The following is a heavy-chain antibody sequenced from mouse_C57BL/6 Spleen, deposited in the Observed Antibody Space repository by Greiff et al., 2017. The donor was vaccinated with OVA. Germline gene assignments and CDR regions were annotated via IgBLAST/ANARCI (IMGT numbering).Heavy chain of an antibody. J-gene: IGHJ3*01. Sequence: VQLQQPGAELVKPGASVKLSCKASGYTFTSYWMQWVKQRPGQGLEWIGEIDPSDSYTNYNQKFKGKATLTVDTSSSTAYMQRSSLTSEDSAVYYWARDRDSSGYSFAYWGQGTLVTVSA. CDR1: GYTFTSYW. D-gene: IGHD3-2*02. CDR3: ARDRDSSGYSFAY. V-gene: IGHV1-50*01. CDR2: IDPSDSYT.